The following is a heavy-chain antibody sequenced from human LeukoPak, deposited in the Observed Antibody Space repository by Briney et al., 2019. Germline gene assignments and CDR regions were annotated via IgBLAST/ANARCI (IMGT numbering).Heavy chain of an antibody. CDR2: INSDGSSI. CDR1: GFTFSSYL. Sequence: GGSLRLSCAASGFTFSSYLVHWGRQTPGEGVVWVSRINSDGSSITYADSVKGRFTISRDNAKNTLYLQMNSLRVEDTAVYYCAREGRVSGYDFDCWGQGTLVTVSS. V-gene: IGHV3-74*03. D-gene: IGHD5-12*01. J-gene: IGHJ4*02. CDR3: AREGRVSGYDFDC.